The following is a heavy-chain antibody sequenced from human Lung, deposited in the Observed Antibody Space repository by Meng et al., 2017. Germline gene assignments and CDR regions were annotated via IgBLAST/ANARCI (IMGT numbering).Heavy chain of an antibody. V-gene: IGHV4-34*01. J-gene: IGHJ4*02. CDR2: INHSGST. CDR1: GGSFMDYY. Sequence: QVPLQQWGAGLLKPSETLPLICVVSGGSFMDYYWSWIRQPPGKGLDWIGEINHSGSTNYNPSLESRATISVDTSQNNLSLKLSSVTAADSAVYYCARGPTTMAHDFDYWGQGTLVTVSS. CDR3: ARGPTTMAHDFDY. D-gene: IGHD4-11*01.